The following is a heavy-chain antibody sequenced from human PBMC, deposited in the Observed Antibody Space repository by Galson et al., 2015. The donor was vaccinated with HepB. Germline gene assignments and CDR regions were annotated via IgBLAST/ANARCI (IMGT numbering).Heavy chain of an antibody. Sequence: SLRLSCAASGFTFSSYAMSWVRQAPGRGLEWVSGISGSGGITYYADSVKGRFTISRDNSKNTLYLQMNSLRAEDTAVYYCAKVGYSSSWDWLFDLWGRGTLVTVSS. CDR1: GFTFSSYA. CDR2: ISGSGGIT. CDR3: AKVGYSSSWDWLFDL. V-gene: IGHV3-23*01. D-gene: IGHD6-13*01. J-gene: IGHJ2*01.